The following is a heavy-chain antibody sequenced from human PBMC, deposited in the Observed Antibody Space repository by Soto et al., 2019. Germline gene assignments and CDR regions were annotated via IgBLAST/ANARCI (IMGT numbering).Heavy chain of an antibody. CDR1: GYSFTSYW. D-gene: IGHD3-22*01. J-gene: IGHJ4*02. Sequence: PRGSLKISCKGSGYSFTSYWISWVRQMPGKGLEWMGRIDPSDSYTNYSPSFQGHVTISADKSISTAYLQWSSLKASDTAMYYCARVSPHYYYDSSGYRYWGQGTLVTVSS. CDR3: ARVSPHYYYDSSGYRY. CDR2: IDPSDSYT. V-gene: IGHV5-10-1*01.